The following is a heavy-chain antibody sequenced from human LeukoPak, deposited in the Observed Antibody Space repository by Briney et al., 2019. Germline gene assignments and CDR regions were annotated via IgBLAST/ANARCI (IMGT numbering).Heavy chain of an antibody. V-gene: IGHV6-1*01. D-gene: IGHD6-19*01. J-gene: IGHJ4*02. Sequence: DYAVSVQGRITINPDTSKNQFSLQLNSVTPEDTAVYYCARDVGTSGWYTSDYWGQGTLVTVSS. CDR3: ARDVGTSGWYTSDY.